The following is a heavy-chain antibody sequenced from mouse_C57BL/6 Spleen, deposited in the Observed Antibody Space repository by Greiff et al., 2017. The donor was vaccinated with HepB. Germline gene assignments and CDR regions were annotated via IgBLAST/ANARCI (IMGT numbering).Heavy chain of an antibody. CDR2: IDPSDSET. Sequence: QVQLQQPGAELVRPGSSVKLSCKASGYTFTSYWMHWVKQRPIQGLEWIGNIDPSDSETHYNQKFKDKATLTVDKSSSTAYMQLSSLTSEDSAVYYCARESQEHYAMDYWGQGTSVTVSS. CDR3: ARESQEHYAMDY. V-gene: IGHV1-52*01. D-gene: IGHD3-2*02. J-gene: IGHJ4*01. CDR1: GYTFTSYW.